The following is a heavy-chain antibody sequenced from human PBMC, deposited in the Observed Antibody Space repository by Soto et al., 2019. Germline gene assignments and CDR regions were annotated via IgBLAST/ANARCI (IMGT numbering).Heavy chain of an antibody. V-gene: IGHV4-59*01. Sequence: PSETLSLTCTVSGGSISSYYWSWIRQPPGKGLEWIGYIYYSGSTNYNPSLKSRVTISVDTSKNQFSLKLSSVTAADTAVYYCAKNYGNAFDIWGQGTXVTLSS. CDR3: AKNYGNAFDI. D-gene: IGHD3-10*01. J-gene: IGHJ3*02. CDR2: IYYSGST. CDR1: GGSISSYY.